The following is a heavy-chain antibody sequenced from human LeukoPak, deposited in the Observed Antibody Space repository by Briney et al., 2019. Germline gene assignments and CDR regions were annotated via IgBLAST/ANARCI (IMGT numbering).Heavy chain of an antibody. V-gene: IGHV1-69*13. CDR2: IIPIFGTA. J-gene: IGHJ6*04. Sequence: SVKVSCKASGGTFSSYAISWVRQAPGQGLEWMGGIIPIFGTANYAQKFQGRVTITADESTSTAYMELSSLRSEDTAVYYCARIPPEGPYHYYYGMDVWGKGTTATVSS. CDR3: ARIPPEGPYHYYYGMDV. CDR1: GGTFSSYA. D-gene: IGHD1-14*01.